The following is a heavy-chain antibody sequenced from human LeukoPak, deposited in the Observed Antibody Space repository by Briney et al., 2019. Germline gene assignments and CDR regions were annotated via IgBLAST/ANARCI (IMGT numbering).Heavy chain of an antibody. CDR1: GYTLTELS. CDR3: ATGKYYGSGSYPYFDY. J-gene: IGHJ4*02. V-gene: IGHV1-24*01. D-gene: IGHD3-10*01. CDR2: FDTEDGET. Sequence: ASVKVSCKVSGYTLTELSMHWVRQAPGKGLEWMGGFDTEDGETIYAQKFQGRVTMTEDTSTDTAYMELSSLRSEDTAVYYCATGKYYGSGSYPYFDYWGQGTLVTVSS.